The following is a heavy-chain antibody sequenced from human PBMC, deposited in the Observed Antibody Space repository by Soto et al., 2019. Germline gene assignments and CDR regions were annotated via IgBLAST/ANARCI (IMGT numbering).Heavy chain of an antibody. CDR2: SIQSGST. J-gene: IGHJ4*02. Sequence: LSLSCTFCGWAVSGFNWRCGCAAPGRRLEWIVGSIQSGSTHYNPSLKSRVTISVDTSKNQFPLKLSYVTAPHTATYYCARVVGHDSSGYFEYWGQGNLVTLS. D-gene: IGHD3-22*01. CDR1: GWAVSGFN. V-gene: IGHV4-34*12. CDR3: ARVVGHDSSGYFEY.